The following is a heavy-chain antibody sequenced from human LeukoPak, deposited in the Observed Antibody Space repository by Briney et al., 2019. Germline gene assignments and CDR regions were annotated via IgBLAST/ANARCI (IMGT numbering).Heavy chain of an antibody. CDR2: ISYDGSNK. V-gene: IGHV3-30-3*01. CDR3: ARGTRYSGSYYAEYFQH. D-gene: IGHD1-26*01. J-gene: IGHJ1*01. Sequence: PGRSLRLSCAASGFTFSSYAMHWVRQAPGKGLEWVAVISYDGSNKYYADSVKGRFTISRDNSKNTLYLQMNSLRAEDTAVYYCARGTRYSGSYYAEYFQHWGQGTLVTVSS. CDR1: GFTFSSYA.